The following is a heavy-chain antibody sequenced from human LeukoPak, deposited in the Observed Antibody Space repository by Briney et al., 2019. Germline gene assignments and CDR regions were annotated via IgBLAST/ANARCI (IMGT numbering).Heavy chain of an antibody. CDR2: IGTSAGST. Sequence: GRCLRLSCAPSGFTFTSYATNWVRQAPGEGLERVSGIGTSAGSTSYADSVKGRFTISRDNSRNTLYLQMNSLRVEDTAVYYCAKKVGGIYAFDIWGQGTMVTVSS. D-gene: IGHD1-26*01. CDR1: GFTFTSYA. V-gene: IGHV3-23*01. J-gene: IGHJ3*02. CDR3: AKKVGGIYAFDI.